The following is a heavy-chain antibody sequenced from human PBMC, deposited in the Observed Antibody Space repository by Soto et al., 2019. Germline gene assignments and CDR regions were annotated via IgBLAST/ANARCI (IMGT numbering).Heavy chain of an antibody. CDR2: IYYSGST. Sequence: PSETLSLTCTVSGGSISSYYWSWIRQPPGKGLEWIGYIYYSGSTNYNPSLKSRVTISVDTSKNQFSLKLSSVTAADTAVYYCARDLAAAAYWGQGTLVTVSS. D-gene: IGHD6-13*01. CDR1: GGSISSYY. CDR3: ARDLAAAAY. J-gene: IGHJ4*02. V-gene: IGHV4-59*01.